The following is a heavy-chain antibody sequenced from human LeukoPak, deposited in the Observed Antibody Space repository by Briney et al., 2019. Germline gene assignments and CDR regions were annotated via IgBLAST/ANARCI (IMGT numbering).Heavy chain of an antibody. D-gene: IGHD4-17*01. CDR1: GGSISGYY. Sequence: PSETLSLTCTVSGGSISGYYWSWIRQPPGKGLEWIGYIYYSGSTNYNPSLESRVTMSLDTSKKQFSLKLRSVTAADTAVYYCARSRLRASFDYWGQGTLVTVSS. V-gene: IGHV4-59*01. CDR2: IYYSGST. CDR3: ARSRLRASFDY. J-gene: IGHJ4*02.